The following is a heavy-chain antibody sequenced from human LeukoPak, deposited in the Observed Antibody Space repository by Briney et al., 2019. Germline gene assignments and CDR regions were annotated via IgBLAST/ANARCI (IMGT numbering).Heavy chain of an antibody. CDR1: GYTFTSYG. Sequence: ASVKVSCKASGYTFTSYGISWVRQAPGQGLEWMGWISVYNGNTNYAQKLQGRVTVTRDTSTSTAYMELRSLRSDDTAVYYCARDEDRGDISHGYWGQGTLVTVSS. D-gene: IGHD5-12*01. CDR2: ISVYNGNT. CDR3: ARDEDRGDISHGY. V-gene: IGHV1-18*01. J-gene: IGHJ4*02.